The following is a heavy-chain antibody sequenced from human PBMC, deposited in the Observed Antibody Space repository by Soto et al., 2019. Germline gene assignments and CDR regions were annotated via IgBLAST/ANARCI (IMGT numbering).Heavy chain of an antibody. CDR3: AHLVSY. CDR1: GFTFSSYA. D-gene: IGHD2-8*01. V-gene: IGHV3-23*01. Sequence: GSLRLSCAASGFTFSSYAMSWVRQAPGKGLEWVSAISGSGGSTYYADSVKGRFTISRDNSKNTVSLQMNNLRAEDSALYYCAHLVSYWGQGTLVTVSS. CDR2: ISGSGGST. J-gene: IGHJ4*02.